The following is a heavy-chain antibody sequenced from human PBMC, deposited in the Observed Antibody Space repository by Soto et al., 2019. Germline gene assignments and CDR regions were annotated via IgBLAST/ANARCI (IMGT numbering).Heavy chain of an antibody. CDR3: ARRGPLNNIEVLPDYFGLDV. Sequence: QEQLVESGGGLVKPGGSLRLSCEASGFTFRDYYMSWIRQAPGKGLEWISYISSGGSSKFYTESVKGRFTISRDIAKNSLYLQMDGLRVEDTGVYFCARRGPLNNIEVLPDYFGLDVWGQGTTVTVSS. CDR2: ISSGGSSK. D-gene: IGHD2-15*01. CDR1: GFTFRDYY. V-gene: IGHV3-11*01. J-gene: IGHJ6*02.